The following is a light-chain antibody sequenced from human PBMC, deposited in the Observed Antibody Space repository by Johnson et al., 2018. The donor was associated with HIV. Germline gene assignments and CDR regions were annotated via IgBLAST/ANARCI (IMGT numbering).Light chain of an antibody. CDR1: SFNIGNNY. J-gene: IGLJ1*01. Sequence: QSVLTQPPSVSAAPGQKVTISCSGSSFNIGNNYVSWYQQLPGTAPKLLIYQNTWRPSWIPDRFSGSTSGASATLGITGLQTGDEADYYCGTWDSSLSAYVFGTGTKVTAL. V-gene: IGLV1-51*02. CDR3: GTWDSSLSAYV. CDR2: QNT.